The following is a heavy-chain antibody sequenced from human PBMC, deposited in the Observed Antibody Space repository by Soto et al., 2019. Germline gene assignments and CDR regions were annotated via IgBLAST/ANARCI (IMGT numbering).Heavy chain of an antibody. D-gene: IGHD3-16*02. J-gene: IGHJ5*02. Sequence: SETLSLTCTVSGGSISSYYWSWIRQSPGKGLEWIGYIYYSGSTYYNPSLESRVAISLDTSRSQFSLTLHSVTAADTAIYYCARDRHNNFFDPWGQGTLVNVS. CDR2: IYYSGST. CDR3: ARDRHNNFFDP. CDR1: GGSISSYY. V-gene: IGHV4-59*06.